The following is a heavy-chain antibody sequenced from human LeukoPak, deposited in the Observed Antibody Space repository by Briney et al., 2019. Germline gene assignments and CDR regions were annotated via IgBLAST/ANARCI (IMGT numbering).Heavy chain of an antibody. J-gene: IGHJ3*02. CDR1: AGTFYNYA. V-gene: IGHV1-69*05. D-gene: IGHD3-3*01. CDR2: LIPIFGTP. CDR3: AIPTIFGVDDGFDI. Sequence: GSSVKVSCKASAGTFYNYAISWVRQAPGQGLEWMGGLIPIFGTPHYALKFQGRVTITTDESTSTAYTELISLRSEDTAVYYCAIPTIFGVDDGFDIWGQGTKVTVSS.